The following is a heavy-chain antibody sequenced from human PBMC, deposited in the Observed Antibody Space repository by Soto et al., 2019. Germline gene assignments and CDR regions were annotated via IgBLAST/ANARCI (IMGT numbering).Heavy chain of an antibody. CDR1: AGTFSMYT. J-gene: IGHJ4*02. Sequence: GASLKVSFTASAGTFSMYTISWVRPAPGQGLEWTGGIIPIFGTANYAQKFQDRVTITADESTSTAYMELSSLRSEDTAVYYCARVPNYYDSSGYAFDYWGQGILVTVYS. CDR3: ARVPNYYDSSGYAFDY. CDR2: IIPIFGTA. D-gene: IGHD3-22*01. V-gene: IGHV1-69*01.